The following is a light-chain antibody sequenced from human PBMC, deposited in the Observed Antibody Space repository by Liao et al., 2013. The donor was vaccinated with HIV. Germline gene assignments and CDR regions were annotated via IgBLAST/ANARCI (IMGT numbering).Light chain of an antibody. CDR2: YDV. V-gene: IGLV3-21*01. J-gene: IGLJ1*01. Sequence: SHVLTQPSSVSVAPGQTARITCGGNNIGSKSVHWYQKKPGQAPVMVIYYDVERPSGIAERFSGSNSGNTATLTIRRVEAGDEADYYCQLWDSSNDFFVFGGGTQVTV. CDR1: NIGSKS. CDR3: QLWDSSNDFFV.